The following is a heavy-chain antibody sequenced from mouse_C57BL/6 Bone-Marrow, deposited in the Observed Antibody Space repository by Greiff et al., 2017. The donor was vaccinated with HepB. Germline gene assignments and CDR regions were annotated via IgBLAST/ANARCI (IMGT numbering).Heavy chain of an antibody. CDR1: GFSLTSYG. J-gene: IGHJ2*01. V-gene: IGHV2-2*01. CDR3: ARNGRGCSYCDY. D-gene: IGHD4-1*01. Sequence: QVQLQQSGPGLVQPSQSLSITCTVSGFSLTSYGVHWVRQSPGKGLEWLGVIWSGGSTDYNAAFISRLSISKDNSKSQVFFKMNSLQADDTAIYYCARNGRGCSYCDYWGQGTTLTVSS. CDR2: IWSGGST.